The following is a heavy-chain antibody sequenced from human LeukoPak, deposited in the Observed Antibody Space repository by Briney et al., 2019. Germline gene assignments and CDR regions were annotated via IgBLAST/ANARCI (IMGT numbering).Heavy chain of an antibody. Sequence: PSETLSLTCTVSGGSISSYYWSWIRQPAGKGLEWIGRIYTSGSTNYNPSLKSRVTMSVDTPKNQFSLKLSSVTAADTAVYYCVGSSWYRSYFDYWGQGTLVTVSS. CDR2: IYTSGST. CDR1: GGSISSYY. V-gene: IGHV4-4*07. CDR3: VGSSWYRSYFDY. D-gene: IGHD6-13*01. J-gene: IGHJ4*02.